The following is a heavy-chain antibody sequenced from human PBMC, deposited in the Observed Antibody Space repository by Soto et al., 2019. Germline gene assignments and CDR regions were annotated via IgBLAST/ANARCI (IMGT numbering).Heavy chain of an antibody. CDR2: ISARGGSL. CDR1: GFSFSSYA. D-gene: IGHD5-12*01. CDR3: AKGSLEYSASVDN. V-gene: IGHV3-23*01. J-gene: IGHJ4*02. Sequence: EVQLLESGGGLVQPVGSLSLSCAASGFSFSSYAMVWVRRAPGKGLEWVSVISARGGSLYFADSVTGRFTISRDNSKNVLSLEMNSMRAEDTATYFCAKGSLEYSASVDNWGQGTLVVVSS.